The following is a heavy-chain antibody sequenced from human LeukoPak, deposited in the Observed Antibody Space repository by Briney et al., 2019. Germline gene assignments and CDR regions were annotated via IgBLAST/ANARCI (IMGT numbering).Heavy chain of an antibody. CDR3: ARGGFYCGGACYVDY. Sequence: PSETLSLTCAVYGGSFSPYYWSWIRQPPGKGQEWIGEIIHSGSTNYNPSLKSRVTISVDTSKNQFSLRLSSVTAADTAVYYCARGGFYCGGACYVDYWGQGTLVTVSS. D-gene: IGHD2-21*02. CDR2: IIHSGST. V-gene: IGHV4-34*01. J-gene: IGHJ4*02. CDR1: GGSFSPYY.